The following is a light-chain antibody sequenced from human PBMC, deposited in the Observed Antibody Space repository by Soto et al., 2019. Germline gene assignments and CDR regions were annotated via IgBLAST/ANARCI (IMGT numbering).Light chain of an antibody. V-gene: IGKV3-11*01. CDR3: QQRSNWLPIT. Sequence: EIVMTQSPATLSVSPGARAPLSCRASQSVSSNLAWYQQKPGQAPRLLIYDASNRATGIPARFSGSGSGTDFTLTISSLEPEDFAVYYCQQRSNWLPITFGQGTRLEIK. J-gene: IGKJ5*01. CDR2: DAS. CDR1: QSVSSN.